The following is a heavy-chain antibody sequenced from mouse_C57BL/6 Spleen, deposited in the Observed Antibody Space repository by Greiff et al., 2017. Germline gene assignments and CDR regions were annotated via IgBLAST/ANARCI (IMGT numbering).Heavy chain of an antibody. CDR2: IDPETGGT. V-gene: IGHV1-15*01. J-gene: IGHJ3*01. CDR1: GYTFTDYE. CDR3: TRHYYYGSSYGFAY. Sequence: VQLQESGAELVRPGASVTLSCKASGYTFTDYEMHWVKQTPVHGLEWIGAIDPETGGTAYNQKFKGKAILTADKSSSTAYMELRSLTSEDSAVYYCTRHYYYGSSYGFAYWGQGTLVTVSA. D-gene: IGHD1-1*01.